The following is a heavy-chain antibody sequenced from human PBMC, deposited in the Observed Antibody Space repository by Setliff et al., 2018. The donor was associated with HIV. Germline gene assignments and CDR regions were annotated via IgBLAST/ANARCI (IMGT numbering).Heavy chain of an antibody. CDR2: ISWNSGSI. CDR1: GFTFNNYA. Sequence: PGGSLRLSCAASGFTFNNYAMGWVRQAPGKGLEWVSGISWNSGSIGYADSVKGRFTISRDNAKNTLYLQMNSLRAEDTAVYYCARDLGTGAFDIWGQGTMVTVSS. V-gene: IGHV3-9*01. J-gene: IGHJ3*02. CDR3: ARDLGTGAFDI.